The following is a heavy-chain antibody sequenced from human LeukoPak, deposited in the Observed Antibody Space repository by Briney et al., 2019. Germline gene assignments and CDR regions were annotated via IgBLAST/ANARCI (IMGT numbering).Heavy chain of an antibody. CDR3: ARWGPRRNEWVFDY. D-gene: IGHD1-26*01. CDR1: GGSISSSDYY. V-gene: IGHV4-39*07. CDR2: IYYSGST. J-gene: IGHJ4*02. Sequence: SETLSLTCTVSGGSISSSDYYWDWIRQPPGKGLEWIGSIYYSGSTNYNPSLKSRVTISVDTSKNQFSLKLSSVTAADTAVYYCARWGPRRNEWVFDYWGQGTLVTVSS.